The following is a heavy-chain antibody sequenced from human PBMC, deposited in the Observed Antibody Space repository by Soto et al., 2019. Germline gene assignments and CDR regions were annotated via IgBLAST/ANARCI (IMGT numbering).Heavy chain of an antibody. CDR1: GFTFSSYA. CDR3: AKDLTYGFVHYYAFDY. V-gene: IGHV3-23*01. Sequence: EVQLLESGGGLVQPGGSLRLSCAASGFTFSSYAMSWVRQAPGKGLEWVSAISGSGGSTYYADSVKGRFTISRDNSKNTLYLQMNSLRAEDTAVYYCAKDLTYGFVHYYAFDYWGQGTLVTVSS. J-gene: IGHJ4*02. D-gene: IGHD1-26*01. CDR2: ISGSGGST.